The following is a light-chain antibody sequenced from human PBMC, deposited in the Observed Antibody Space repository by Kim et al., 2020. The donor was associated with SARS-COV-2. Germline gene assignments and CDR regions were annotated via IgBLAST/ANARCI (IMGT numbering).Light chain of an antibody. Sequence: PGEVATLSCRASHDIGINLAWYQQTPGQAPRLLIYDASIRATGIPDRFSGSGSGTDFTLTIGSLEPRDFAIYYCQQRGNWPPALTFGGGTKVDIK. CDR1: HDIGIN. CDR2: DAS. CDR3: QQRGNWPPALT. J-gene: IGKJ4*01. V-gene: IGKV3-11*01.